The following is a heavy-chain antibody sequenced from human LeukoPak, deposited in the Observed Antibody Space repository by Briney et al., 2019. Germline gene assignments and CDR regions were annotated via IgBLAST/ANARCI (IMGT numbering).Heavy chain of an antibody. Sequence: GGSLRLSCAASGFTFSSYAMHGVRQAPGKGLEGVAVISYDGSNKYYADSVKGRFTISRDNSKNTVSLQMNSLRAEDTAVYYCARDPAEYSSSSGHFDYWGQGTLVSVSS. CDR1: GFTFSSYA. CDR3: ARDPAEYSSSSGHFDY. CDR2: ISYDGSNK. V-gene: IGHV3-30-3*01. D-gene: IGHD6-6*01. J-gene: IGHJ4*02.